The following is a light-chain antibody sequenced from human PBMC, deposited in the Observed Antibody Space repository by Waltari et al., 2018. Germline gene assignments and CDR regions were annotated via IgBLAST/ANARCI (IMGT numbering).Light chain of an antibody. V-gene: IGLV2-8*01. J-gene: IGLJ1*01. CDR1: SSDVGGYNY. CDR3: SSCAGSNIYV. CDR2: EVS. Sequence: QSALTQPPSASGPPGQSVTISCTGTSSDVGGYNYVSWYQQHPGKAPKLMIYEVSWRPSGVPNRFSGSKSGNTASLTVSGLQAEDEADYYCSSCAGSNIYVFGTGTKVTVL.